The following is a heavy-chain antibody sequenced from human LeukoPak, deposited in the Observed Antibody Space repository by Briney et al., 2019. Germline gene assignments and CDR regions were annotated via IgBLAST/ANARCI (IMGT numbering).Heavy chain of an antibody. CDR1: GFTFSDYY. CDR2: ISSSGSTI. D-gene: IGHD2-15*01. V-gene: IGHV3-11*01. CDR3: ARVGCSGGSCYSGFDY. J-gene: IGHJ4*02. Sequence: GGSLRLSCAASGFTFSDYYMSWIRQAPGKGLEWVSYISSSGSTIYYADSVKGRFTISRDNAKNSLYLQMNSLRAEDTAVYYCARVGCSGGSCYSGFDYWGQGTLVTVSS.